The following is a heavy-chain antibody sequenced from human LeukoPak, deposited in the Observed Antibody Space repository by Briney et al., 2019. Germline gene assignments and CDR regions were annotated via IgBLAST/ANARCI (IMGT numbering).Heavy chain of an antibody. CDR1: GFTFSTSW. D-gene: IGHD3-22*01. CDR3: ARLTNSGYYWLFDY. CDR2: INQGGSEK. V-gene: IGHV3-7*04. Sequence: GGSLRLSCAASGFTFSTSWMSWVRQAPGRGLEWLANINQGGSEKYYVDSVRGRFTISRDNAENSLFLQMNSLRAEDTAVYYCARLTNSGYYWLFDYWGQGTLVTVSS. J-gene: IGHJ4*02.